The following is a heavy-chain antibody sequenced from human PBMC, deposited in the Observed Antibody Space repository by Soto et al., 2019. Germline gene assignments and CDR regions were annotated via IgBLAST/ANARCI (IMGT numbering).Heavy chain of an antibody. D-gene: IGHD6-13*01. CDR1: GGTFSSYA. Sequence: SVKVSCKASGGTFSSYAISWVRQAPGQGLEWMGGIIPIFGTANYAQKFQGRVTIIADKSTSTAYVELSSLRAEDTAVYYCARDPEVTAGGQSRGLRNVWGQGTTVTISS. J-gene: IGHJ6*02. CDR2: IIPIFGTA. V-gene: IGHV1-69*06. CDR3: ARDPEVTAGGQSRGLRNV.